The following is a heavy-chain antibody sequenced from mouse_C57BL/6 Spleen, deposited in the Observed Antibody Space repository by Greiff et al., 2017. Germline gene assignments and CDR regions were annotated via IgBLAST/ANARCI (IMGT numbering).Heavy chain of an antibody. Sequence: VQLQQSGPELVKPGASVKIPCKASGYTFTDYNMDWVKQSHGQSLEWIGDINPNNGGTIYNQKFKGKATLTVDKSSSTAYMELRSLTSEDTAVSYCARTITTVVAPYYDMDYWGQGTTVTVSS. J-gene: IGHJ4*01. CDR1: GYTFTDYN. CDR2: INPNNGGT. V-gene: IGHV1-18*01. D-gene: IGHD1-1*01. CDR3: ARTITTVVAPYYDMDY.